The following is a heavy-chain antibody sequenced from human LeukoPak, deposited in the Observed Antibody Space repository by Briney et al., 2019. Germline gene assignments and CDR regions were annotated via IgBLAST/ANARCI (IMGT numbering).Heavy chain of an antibody. Sequence: ASVKVSCKASGYTFTGYYMHWVRQAPGQGLEWMGWINPNSGGTNYAQKFQGRVTMTRDTSISTAYMELSRLRSDDTAVYYCARVPFRTYYFDYWGRGTLVTVSS. CDR3: ARVPFRTYYFDY. D-gene: IGHD3-3*02. J-gene: IGHJ4*02. CDR1: GYTFTGYY. CDR2: INPNSGGT. V-gene: IGHV1-2*02.